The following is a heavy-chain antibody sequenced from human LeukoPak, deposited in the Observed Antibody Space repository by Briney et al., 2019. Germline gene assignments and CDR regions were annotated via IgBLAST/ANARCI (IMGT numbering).Heavy chain of an antibody. D-gene: IGHD3-16*02. J-gene: IGHJ4*02. CDR1: GYSISNAYF. V-gene: IGHV4-38-2*01. Sequence: SETLSLTCAVSGYSISNAYFWGLIRQPPGKGLEWIGSIYYSGNTYKNPSLKSRVIISVDTSKNQLSLKLSSVTAADTAVYYCARQVYVWGTYRYVQGFDYWGQGTLVTVSS. CDR2: IYYSGNT. CDR3: ARQVYVWGTYRYVQGFDY.